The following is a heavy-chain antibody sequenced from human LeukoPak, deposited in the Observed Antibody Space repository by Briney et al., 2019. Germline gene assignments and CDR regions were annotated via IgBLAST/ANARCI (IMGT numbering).Heavy chain of an antibody. CDR3: ARVDYYDSKGAFDI. CDR2: IYYSGST. V-gene: IGHV4-39*07. J-gene: IGHJ3*02. D-gene: IGHD3-22*01. CDR1: GGSISSSSYY. Sequence: SETLSLTCTVSGGSISSSSYYWGWIRQPPGKGLEWIGSIYYSGSTYYNPSLKSRVTISVDTSKNRFSLKLSSVTAADTAVYYCARVDYYDSKGAFDIWGQGTMVTVSS.